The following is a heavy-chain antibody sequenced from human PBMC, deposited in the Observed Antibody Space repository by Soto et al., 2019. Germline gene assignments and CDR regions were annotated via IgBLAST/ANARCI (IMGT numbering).Heavy chain of an antibody. V-gene: IGHV4-39*01. J-gene: IGHJ4*02. D-gene: IGHD2-15*01. Sequence: QLQLQESGPGLVKPSETLSLTCTVSGGSISSSSYYWGWIRQPPGKGLEWIGSIYYSGSTYYNPSLKRRVTISGDTSKNQCALKLSPVTAADTAVYSCARHTPAISISDHWGQGTLVTVSS. CDR2: IYYSGST. CDR1: GGSISSSSYY. CDR3: ARHTPAISISDH.